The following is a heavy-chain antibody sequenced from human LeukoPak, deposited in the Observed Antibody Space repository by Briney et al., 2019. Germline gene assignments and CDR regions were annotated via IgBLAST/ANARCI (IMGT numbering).Heavy chain of an antibody. J-gene: IGHJ4*02. V-gene: IGHV3-23*01. Sequence: PGGSLRLSCAASRFTFSNYAMTWVRQAPGRGLEWVSSIPDSAGTTYYADSVKGRFTISRDNSKNTLCLQMNSLRAEDTAAYYCAKGKISAADAIDSWGQGTLVTVSS. CDR2: IPDSAGTT. D-gene: IGHD6-13*01. CDR1: RFTFSNYA. CDR3: AKGKISAADAIDS.